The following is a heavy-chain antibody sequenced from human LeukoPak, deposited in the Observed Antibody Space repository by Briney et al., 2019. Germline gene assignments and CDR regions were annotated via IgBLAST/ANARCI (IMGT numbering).Heavy chain of an antibody. CDR3: ARTTYYYDSSGYPVLYCFDY. CDR2: INPNSGGT. Sequence: GASVKVSCKASGYTFTGYYMHWVRQAPGQGLEWMGWINPNSGGTNYAQKFQGWVTMTRDTSISTAYMELSRLRSDDTAVYYCARTTYYYDSSGYPVLYCFDYWGQGTLVTVSS. CDR1: GYTFTGYY. D-gene: IGHD3-22*01. V-gene: IGHV1-2*04. J-gene: IGHJ4*02.